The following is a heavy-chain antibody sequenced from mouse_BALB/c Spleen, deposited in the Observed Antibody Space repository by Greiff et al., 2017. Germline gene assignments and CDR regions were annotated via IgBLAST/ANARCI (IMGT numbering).Heavy chain of an antibody. D-gene: IGHD2-4*01. Sequence: EVKLMESGGGLVKPGGSLKLSCAASGFTFSSYAMSWVRQTPEKRLEWVASISSGGSTYYPDSVKGRFTISRDNARNILYLQMSSLRSEDTAMYYCAREDDSFAYWGQGTLVTVSA. CDR2: ISSGGST. V-gene: IGHV5-6-5*01. CDR1: GFTFSSYA. CDR3: AREDDSFAY. J-gene: IGHJ3*01.